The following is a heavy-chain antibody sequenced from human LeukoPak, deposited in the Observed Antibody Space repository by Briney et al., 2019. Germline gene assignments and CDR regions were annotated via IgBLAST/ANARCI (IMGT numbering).Heavy chain of an antibody. CDR3: AREGQDSSGYKHFDY. J-gene: IGHJ4*02. V-gene: IGHV3-53*01. CDR1: GFTVSSNY. Sequence: GGSLRLSCAASGFTVSSNYMSCVRQPPGKGLEWVSVIYSGGSTYYADSVKGRFTISRDNSKNTLYLQMNSLRAEDTAVYYCAREGQDSSGYKHFDYWGQGNLVTVSS. CDR2: IYSGGST. D-gene: IGHD3-22*01.